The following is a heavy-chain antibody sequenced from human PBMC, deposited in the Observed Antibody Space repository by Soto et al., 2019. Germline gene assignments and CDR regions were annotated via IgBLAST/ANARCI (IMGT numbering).Heavy chain of an antibody. Sequence: ASVKVSCNASGYTFTGYSMHWARQAPGQGPEWMGWINPNSGGTNYAQKFQGWVTMTRDKSISTAYMELSRLRSDDTAVYYCAREVRFSSSWRHYYGMDVWRPGVTVTV. CDR1: GYTFTGYS. CDR3: AREVRFSSSWRHYYGMDV. CDR2: INPNSGGT. J-gene: IGHJ6*02. D-gene: IGHD6-13*01. V-gene: IGHV1-2*04.